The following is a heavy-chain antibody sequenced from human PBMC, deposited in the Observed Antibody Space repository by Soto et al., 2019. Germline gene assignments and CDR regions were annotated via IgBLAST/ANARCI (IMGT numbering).Heavy chain of an antibody. D-gene: IGHD6-13*01. CDR1: GGTFSSYT. CDR3: ARTITGYSSSWYFDN. Sequence: QVQLVQSGAEVKKPGSSVKVSCKASGGTFSSYTISWVRQAPGQGLEWMGRIIPILGIANYAQKFQGRVTITADKSTSTAYMELSSLRSEDTAVYYCARTITGYSSSWYFDNWGQGTLVTVSS. V-gene: IGHV1-69*02. CDR2: IIPILGIA. J-gene: IGHJ4*02.